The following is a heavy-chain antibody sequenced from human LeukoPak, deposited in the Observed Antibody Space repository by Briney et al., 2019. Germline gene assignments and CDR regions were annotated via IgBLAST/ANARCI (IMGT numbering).Heavy chain of an antibody. V-gene: IGHV5-51*01. CDR2: IYPGDSDT. J-gene: IGHJ4*02. Sequence: GGSLQISCQTSGFIFTDNWIAWVRQEPGEGLEGMGNIYPGDSDTRYNPAFQGQVTISADTSIKTAYLQWSSLKASDTAIYYCARRAGGNTGVFYFDYWGQGSLVTVSS. CDR1: GFIFTDNW. CDR3: ARRAGGNTGVFYFDY. D-gene: IGHD5-18*01.